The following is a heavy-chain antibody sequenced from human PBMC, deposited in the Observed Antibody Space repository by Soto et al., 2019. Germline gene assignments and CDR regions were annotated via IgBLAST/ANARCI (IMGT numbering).Heavy chain of an antibody. D-gene: IGHD6-13*01. CDR2: VYYTGST. Sequence: SETLSLTCIVSGGSISGSYWSWIRQSPGKGLEWLGYVYYTGSTNYSPSLRSRVSISVDTSKNEFSLRLSSVTAADTAVYYCARGPIAAAGNWFDPWGQGTLVTVSS. V-gene: IGHV4-59*01. CDR3: ARGPIAAAGNWFDP. CDR1: GGSISGSY. J-gene: IGHJ5*02.